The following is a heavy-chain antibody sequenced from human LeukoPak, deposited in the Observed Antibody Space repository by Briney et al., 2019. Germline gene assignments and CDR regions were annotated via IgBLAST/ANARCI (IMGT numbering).Heavy chain of an antibody. CDR2: IKQDGSEK. J-gene: IGHJ6*03. CDR3: ARVYQLLWSFNYYYYMDV. Sequence: GGSLRLSCAASGFNLGSYWMTWVRQAPGKGLEWVANIKQDGSEKYYVDSVKGRFTISRDNTKNLLYLQMNSLRAEDTAVYYCARVYQLLWSFNYYYYMDVWGKGTTVTVSS. D-gene: IGHD2-2*01. CDR1: GFNLGSYW. V-gene: IGHV3-7*01.